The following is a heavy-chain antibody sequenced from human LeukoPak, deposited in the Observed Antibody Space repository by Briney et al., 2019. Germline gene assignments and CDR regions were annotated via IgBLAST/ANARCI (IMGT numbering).Heavy chain of an antibody. CDR1: GFTFSSYS. CDR2: ISSSSSTI. J-gene: IGHJ6*02. Sequence: GGSLRLSCAASGFTFSSYSMNWVRQAPGKGLEWVSYISSSSSTIYYADSVKGRFTISRDNAKNSLYLQMNSLRAEDTAVYYCATWGEYSSSPFMDVWGQGTTVTVSS. CDR3: ATWGEYSSSPFMDV. V-gene: IGHV3-48*04. D-gene: IGHD6-13*01.